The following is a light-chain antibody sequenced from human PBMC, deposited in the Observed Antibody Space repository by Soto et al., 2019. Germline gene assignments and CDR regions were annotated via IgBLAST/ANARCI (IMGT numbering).Light chain of an antibody. CDR1: QSLLHSTGNNY. V-gene: IGKV2-28*01. Sequence: DIVMTQSPLSLPVTPGEPAAISCRTSQSLLHSTGNNYLNWYLQKPGQSPQLLIYLGSNRASGVTDRFSGSGSGTDFTLKINRVEAEDVGVYYCLQSLQTPPTFGQGTRLEIK. J-gene: IGKJ5*01. CDR3: LQSLQTPPT. CDR2: LGS.